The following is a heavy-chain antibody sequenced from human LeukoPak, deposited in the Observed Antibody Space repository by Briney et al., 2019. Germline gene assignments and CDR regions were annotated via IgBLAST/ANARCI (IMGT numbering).Heavy chain of an antibody. Sequence: GGSLRLSCAASGFIFSNYWMTWVRQAPGKGLAWVANINQDGSILYYADSLKGRFTVSRDNAKNSLYLQINSLRAEDTAVYYCARIGYSSSSLDYWGQGTLVTVSS. D-gene: IGHD6-6*01. V-gene: IGHV3-7*01. CDR1: GFIFSNYW. J-gene: IGHJ4*02. CDR2: INQDGSIL. CDR3: ARIGYSSSSLDY.